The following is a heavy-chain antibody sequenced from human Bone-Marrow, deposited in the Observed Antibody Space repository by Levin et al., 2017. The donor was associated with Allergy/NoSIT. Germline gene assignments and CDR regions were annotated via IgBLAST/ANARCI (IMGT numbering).Heavy chain of an antibody. D-gene: IGHD5-12*01. CDR2: IDWGDAK. V-gene: IGHV2-70*01. CDR1: GFSLSTSGMC. CDR3: ARMRGGNSGFDSFYFDS. J-gene: IGHJ4*02. Sequence: SGPTLVKPTQTLTLTCMFSGFSLSTSGMCVVWIRQPPGKALEWLALIDWGDAKYYSTSLKTRLTISGDTSKNQVVLTMTNMDPADTATYYCARMRGGNSGFDSFYFDSWGQGTLVTVSS.